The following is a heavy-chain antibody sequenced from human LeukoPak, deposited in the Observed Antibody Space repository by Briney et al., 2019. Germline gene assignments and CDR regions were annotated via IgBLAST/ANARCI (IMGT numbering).Heavy chain of an antibody. CDR2: IYYSGST. Sequence: SETLSLTCTVSGGSISSYYWSWIRQPPGKGLEWLGYIYYSGSTNYNPSLKSRVTISVDTSKNQFSLKLSSVTAADTAVYYCARGGYYGSGNDFRFDPWGQGTLVTVSS. CDR3: ARGGYYGSGNDFRFDP. J-gene: IGHJ5*02. CDR1: GGSISSYY. V-gene: IGHV4-59*01. D-gene: IGHD3-10*01.